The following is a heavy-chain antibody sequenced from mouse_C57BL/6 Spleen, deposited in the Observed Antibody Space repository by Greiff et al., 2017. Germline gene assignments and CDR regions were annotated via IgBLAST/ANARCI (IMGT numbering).Heavy chain of an antibody. CDR3: ARRGTYGYDGWFAY. V-gene: IGHV1-76*01. Sequence: QVQLKESGAELVRPGASVKLSCKASGYTFTDYYINWVKQRPGQGLEWIARIYPGSGNTYYNEKFKGKATLTAEKSSSTAYMQLSSLTSEDSAVYFCARRGTYGYDGWFAYWGQGTLVTVSA. CDR2: IYPGSGNT. D-gene: IGHD2-2*01. J-gene: IGHJ3*01. CDR1: GYTFTDYY.